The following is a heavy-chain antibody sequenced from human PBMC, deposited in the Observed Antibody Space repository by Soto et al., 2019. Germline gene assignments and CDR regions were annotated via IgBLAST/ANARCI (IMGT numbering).Heavy chain of an antibody. CDR2: LYDLDGS. CDR3: ATWHEREHAYDV. CDR1: GFTISGKKY. Sequence: DVQLVESGGGLIQPGESLRLSCAAFGFTISGKKYVAWVRQAPGKGLEWVSALYDLDGSFYAASVKGRFTTSSDSSKTTVYLQMNDLRPDDTAVYYCATWHEREHAYDVWGHWTTVTVSS. D-gene: IGHD1-1*01. V-gene: IGHV3-53*01. J-gene: IGHJ3*01.